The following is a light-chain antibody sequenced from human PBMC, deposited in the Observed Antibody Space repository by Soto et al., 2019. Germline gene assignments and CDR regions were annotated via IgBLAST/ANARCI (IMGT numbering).Light chain of an antibody. CDR1: QSISKQ. CDR2: AAS. J-gene: IGKJ2*01. CDR3: QQYNSDSYT. Sequence: DILMTQSPSTLSASVGDRVIITCRASQSISKQLAWYQQKPGKAPRLLIYAASSLESGVPSRFSGSGSGTEFSLTISSLHPDDFASYYCQQYNSDSYTFGQGTKLEIK. V-gene: IGKV1-5*03.